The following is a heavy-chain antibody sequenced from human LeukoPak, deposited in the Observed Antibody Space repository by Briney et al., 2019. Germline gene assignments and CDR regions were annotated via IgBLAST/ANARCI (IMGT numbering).Heavy chain of an antibody. CDR1: GFTFSSYE. Sequence: PGGSLRLSCAASGFTFSSYEMNWVRQAPGKGLEWVSYISSSGSTIYYADSVKGRFTISRDNSKNTLYLQMNSLRAEDTAVYYCAKATTAGVVAITRELDYWGQGTLVTVSS. V-gene: IGHV3-48*03. CDR2: ISSSGSTI. CDR3: AKATTAGVVAITRELDY. J-gene: IGHJ4*02. D-gene: IGHD3-3*01.